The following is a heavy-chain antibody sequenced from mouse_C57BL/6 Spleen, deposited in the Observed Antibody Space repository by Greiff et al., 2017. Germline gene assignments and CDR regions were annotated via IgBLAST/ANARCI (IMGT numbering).Heavy chain of an antibody. J-gene: IGHJ2*01. CDR3: ARDRPDYFYY. CDR2: INYDGSST. V-gene: IGHV5-16*01. CDR1: GFTFSDYY. Sequence: EVKLMESEGGLVQPGSSMKLSCTASGFTFSDYYMAWVRQVPEKGLEWVANINYDGSSTYYLDSLKSRFIISRDNAKNILYLQMSSLTSEDTATYYCARDRPDYFYYWGQGTTLTVSS.